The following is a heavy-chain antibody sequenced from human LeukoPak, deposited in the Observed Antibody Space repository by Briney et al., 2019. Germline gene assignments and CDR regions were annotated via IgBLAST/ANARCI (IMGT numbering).Heavy chain of an antibody. CDR2: INPNSGGT. J-gene: IGHJ3*02. CDR1: GYTFTGYY. CDR3: ARGLDGRSPAFDI. D-gene: IGHD5-24*01. V-gene: IGHV1-2*02. Sequence: ASVKVSCKASGYTFTGYYIHWVRQAPGQGLEWMGWINPNSGGTNYAQKLQGRVTMTTDTSTSTAYMELRSLRSDDTAVYYCARGLDGRSPAFDIWGQGTMVTVSS.